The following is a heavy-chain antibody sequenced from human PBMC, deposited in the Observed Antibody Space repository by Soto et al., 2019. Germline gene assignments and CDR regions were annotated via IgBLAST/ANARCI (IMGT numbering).Heavy chain of an antibody. CDR3: ARDDSGEVAEPPNYYYGMDV. Sequence: ASVKVSCKASGGTFSSYAISWVRQAPGQGLEWMGGIIPIFGTANYAQKFQGRVTITADESTSTAYMELSSLRSEDTAVYYCARDDSGEVAEPPNYYYGMDVWGQGTTVTVYS. J-gene: IGHJ6*02. CDR1: GGTFSSYA. D-gene: IGHD2-15*01. V-gene: IGHV1-69*13. CDR2: IIPIFGTA.